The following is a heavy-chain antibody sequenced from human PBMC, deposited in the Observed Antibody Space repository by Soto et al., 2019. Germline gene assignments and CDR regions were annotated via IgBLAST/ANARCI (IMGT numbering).Heavy chain of an antibody. D-gene: IGHD3-22*01. Sequence: ASVKVSCKASGYTFTSYGISWVRQAPGQGLEWMGWISAYNGNTNYAQKLQGRVTMTTDTSTSTAYMEPRSLRSDDTAVYYCARDRGNYYDSSGYYEVYYYYYYGMDVWGQGTTVTVSS. J-gene: IGHJ6*02. CDR3: ARDRGNYYDSSGYYEVYYYYYYGMDV. V-gene: IGHV1-18*01. CDR1: GYTFTSYG. CDR2: ISAYNGNT.